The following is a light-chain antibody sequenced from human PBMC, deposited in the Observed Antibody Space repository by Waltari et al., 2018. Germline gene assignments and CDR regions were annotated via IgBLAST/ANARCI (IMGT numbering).Light chain of an antibody. CDR1: ENVNNY. V-gene: IGKV1-39*01. Sequence: DIQMTQSPSSLSASVGDRVTITCRASENVNNYLNWYQQKPGKAPKLLIYKASTLQSGVPSMFSCSGSGTDYTFTISSLQSEDVATYYCQHNYGTPLTFGGGTKVEIK. J-gene: IGKJ4*01. CDR2: KAS. CDR3: QHNYGTPLT.